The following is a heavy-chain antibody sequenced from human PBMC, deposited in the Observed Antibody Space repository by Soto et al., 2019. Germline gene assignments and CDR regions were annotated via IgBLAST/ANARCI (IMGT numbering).Heavy chain of an antibody. CDR3: AICQSPVAGNYYFMDV. D-gene: IGHD6-19*01. CDR1: GYSFTGFG. J-gene: IGHJ6*03. Sequence: QVQLVQSGGEVKKPGASVRVSCKASGYSFTGFGINWVRQAPGQGLEWMGWINPYTGHTNYAQKLQDRVIMTTDTPTSTAYLDLRTLRSDDTALYFCAICQSPVAGNYYFMDVCGRGTTVIVSS. V-gene: IGHV1-18*01. CDR2: INPYTGHT.